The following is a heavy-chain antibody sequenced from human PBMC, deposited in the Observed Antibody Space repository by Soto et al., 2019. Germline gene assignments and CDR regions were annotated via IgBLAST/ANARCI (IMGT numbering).Heavy chain of an antibody. Sequence: QVQLVESGGGVVQPGRSLRLSCAASGFTFSGYALHWVRQAPGKGLEWVAVISGDGSNQYYADSVKGRFTISRDNSKNTLYLQMNILIAEDTAVYYCARDLPPRVLTYYTGMDVWGQGTTVTVSS. CDR2: ISGDGSNQ. V-gene: IGHV3-30-3*01. CDR3: ARDLPPRVLTYYTGMDV. D-gene: IGHD3-9*01. CDR1: GFTFSGYA. J-gene: IGHJ6*02.